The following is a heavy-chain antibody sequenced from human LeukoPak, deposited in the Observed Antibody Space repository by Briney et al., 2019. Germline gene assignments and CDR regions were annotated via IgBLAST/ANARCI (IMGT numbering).Heavy chain of an antibody. V-gene: IGHV4-31*03. Sequence: SETLSLTCTVSGSSISSGGNYWSWIRQHSGKGLEWIGYIYYSGSTYYNPSLKSRVTISVDTSKNQFSLKLSSVTAADTAVYYCARGLMVRGVIMPYFLDYWGQGTLVTVSS. CDR3: ARGLMVRGVIMPYFLDY. CDR1: GSSISSGGNY. CDR2: IYYSGST. J-gene: IGHJ4*02. D-gene: IGHD3-10*01.